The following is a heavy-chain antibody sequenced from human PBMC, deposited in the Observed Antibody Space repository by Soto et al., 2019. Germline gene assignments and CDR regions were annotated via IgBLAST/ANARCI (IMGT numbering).Heavy chain of an antibody. CDR1: GFTFSSYA. Sequence: GGSLRLSCAASGFTFSSYAMHWVRQAPGKGLEWVAVISDDGSNKYYADSVKGRFTISRDNSKNTLYLQMNSLRAEDTAVYYCAKEASRHPLVVVTAILAYWGQGTLVTVSS. V-gene: IGHV3-30-3*01. J-gene: IGHJ4*02. D-gene: IGHD2-21*02. CDR3: AKEASRHPLVVVTAILAY. CDR2: ISDDGSNK.